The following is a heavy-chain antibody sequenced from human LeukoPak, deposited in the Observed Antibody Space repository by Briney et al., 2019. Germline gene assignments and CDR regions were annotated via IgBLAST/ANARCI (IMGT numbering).Heavy chain of an antibody. D-gene: IGHD3-22*01. CDR2: ISGYNGET. CDR3: ARDRWYDKSDYYYSLDH. Sequence: GASVKVSCKASGYTFTSYGISWVRQAPGQGLEWMGWISGYNGETNNAQKLQGRVTMTTDTSTSTAYMELRSLRSDDTAVYYCARDRWYDKSDYYYSLDHWGQGTLVTVSS. CDR1: GYTFTSYG. V-gene: IGHV1-18*01. J-gene: IGHJ4*02.